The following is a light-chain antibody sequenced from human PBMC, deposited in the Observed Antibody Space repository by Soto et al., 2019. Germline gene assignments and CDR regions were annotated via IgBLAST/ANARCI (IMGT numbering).Light chain of an antibody. Sequence: QSVLTQPASVSGSPGQSITISCTGTSSDIGNYNLVSWYQQHPGKAPKLMIHEDSKRPSGVSNRFSGSKSGNTASLTISGLQAEDEADYYCSSYTSSSTLYVFGTGTKLTVL. CDR1: SSDIGNYNL. J-gene: IGLJ1*01. CDR2: EDS. CDR3: SSYTSSSTLYV. V-gene: IGLV2-14*02.